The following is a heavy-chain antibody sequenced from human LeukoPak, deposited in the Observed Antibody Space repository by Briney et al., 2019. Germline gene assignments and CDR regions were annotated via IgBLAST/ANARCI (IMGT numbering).Heavy chain of an antibody. CDR1: GYTFTSYA. J-gene: IGHJ6*02. CDR3: ARDRRFLDYYYGMDV. D-gene: IGHD3-3*01. CDR2: INAGNGNT. Sequence: ASVKVSCTASGYTFTSYAMHWVRQAPGQRLERMGWINAGNGNTKYSQKFQGRVTITRDTSASTAYMELSSLRSEDTAVYYCARDRRFLDYYYGMDVWGQGTTVTVSS. V-gene: IGHV1-3*01.